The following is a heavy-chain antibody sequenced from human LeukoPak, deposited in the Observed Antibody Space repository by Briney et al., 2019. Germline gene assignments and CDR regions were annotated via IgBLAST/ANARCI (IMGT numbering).Heavy chain of an antibody. J-gene: IGHJ3*02. CDR3: ARDRGNDAFDI. Sequence: GGSLRLSCAASGFTFSSYSMNWVRQAPGKGLEWVSYISGSSVTIYYADSVKGRFTISRENAKNSLYLQMNSLRAGDTAVYYCARDRGNDAFDIWGQGTMVTVSS. CDR1: GFTFSSYS. D-gene: IGHD3-10*01. V-gene: IGHV3-48*01. CDR2: ISGSSVTI.